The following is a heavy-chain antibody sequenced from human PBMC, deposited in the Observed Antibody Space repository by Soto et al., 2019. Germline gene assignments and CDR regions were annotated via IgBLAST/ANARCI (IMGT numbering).Heavy chain of an antibody. CDR3: AKGGEDIVVVVAAFAFDI. CDR2: ISWNSGSI. V-gene: IGHV3-9*01. D-gene: IGHD2-15*01. Sequence: EVQLVESGGGLVQPGRSLRLSCAASGFTFDDYAMHWVRQAPGKGLEWVSGISWNSGSIGYADSVKGRFTISRDNAKNSLYLQMSSLRAEDTALYYCAKGGEDIVVVVAAFAFDIWGQGTMVTVSS. J-gene: IGHJ3*02. CDR1: GFTFDDYA.